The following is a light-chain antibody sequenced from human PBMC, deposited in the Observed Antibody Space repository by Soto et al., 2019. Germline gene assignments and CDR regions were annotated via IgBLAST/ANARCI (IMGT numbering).Light chain of an antibody. Sequence: DIQMTQSPSTLSASVGDRVTITCRASQSISTWLAWYQQKPGKAPKLLIYDASSLESGVPSRFSGGGSGTEFTLTVSSLQPDDFATYYCQQYNRYVFTFGPGTKVDIK. V-gene: IGKV1-5*01. CDR2: DAS. CDR1: QSISTW. J-gene: IGKJ3*01. CDR3: QQYNRYVFT.